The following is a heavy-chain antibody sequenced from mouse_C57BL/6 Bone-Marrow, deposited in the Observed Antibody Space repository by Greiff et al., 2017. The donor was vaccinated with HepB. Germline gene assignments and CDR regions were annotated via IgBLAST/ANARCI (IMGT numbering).Heavy chain of an antibody. J-gene: IGHJ2*01. CDR2: INPNNGGT. CDR1: GYTFTDYY. Sequence: VQLKQSGPELVKPGASVKISCKASGYTFTDYYMNWVKQSHGKSLEWIGDINPNNGGTSYNQKFKGKATLTVDKSSSTAYMELRSLTSEDSAVYYCAREGYYYGSSPLDYWGQGTTLTVSS. CDR3: AREGYYYGSSPLDY. V-gene: IGHV1-26*01. D-gene: IGHD1-1*01.